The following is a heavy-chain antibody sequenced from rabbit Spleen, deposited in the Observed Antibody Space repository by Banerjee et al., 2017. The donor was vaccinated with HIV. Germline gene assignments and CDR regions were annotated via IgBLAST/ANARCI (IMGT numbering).Heavy chain of an antibody. CDR1: GFSFNSGYD. J-gene: IGHJ4*01. CDR3: ARDLVTVIGWNFNL. Sequence: QSLEESGGGLVKPGASLTLTCKASGFSFNSGYDMCWVRQAPGKGLEWIACIYADRSGSTYYANWAKGRFTISRTSSTTVTLQMTSLTAADTATYICARDLVTVIGWNFNLWGQGTLVTVS. D-gene: IGHD5-1*01. V-gene: IGHV1S40*01. CDR2: IYADRSGST.